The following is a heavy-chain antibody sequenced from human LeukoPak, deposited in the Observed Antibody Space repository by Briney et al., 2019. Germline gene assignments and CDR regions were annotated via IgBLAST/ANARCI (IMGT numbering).Heavy chain of an antibody. CDR2: ITANGGYT. CDR1: AFSFSKFA. D-gene: IGHD4-17*01. Sequence: GGSLRLSCAASAFSFSKFALTWVRQAPGKGLEWVSAITANGGYTLYADAVKGRFTASRDNSKNTLYLQINSLRPEDTAMYYCAKDPNGDYIGAFDFWGQGTMVTVSS. V-gene: IGHV3-23*01. CDR3: AKDPNGDYIGAFDF. J-gene: IGHJ3*01.